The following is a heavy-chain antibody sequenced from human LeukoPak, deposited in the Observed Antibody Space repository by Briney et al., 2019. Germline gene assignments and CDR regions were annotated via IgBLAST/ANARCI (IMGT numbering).Heavy chain of an antibody. Sequence: PGGSLRLSCAASGFTLSSNYMSWLRQAPGTGLEWVSVIYSGGSTYYADSVKGRFTISRDNSKNTLYLQMNSLRAEDTAVYYCARGLNSYGYYFDYWGQGTLVTVSS. J-gene: IGHJ4*02. CDR2: IYSGGST. CDR3: ARGLNSYGYYFDY. CDR1: GFTLSSNY. V-gene: IGHV3-53*01. D-gene: IGHD5-18*01.